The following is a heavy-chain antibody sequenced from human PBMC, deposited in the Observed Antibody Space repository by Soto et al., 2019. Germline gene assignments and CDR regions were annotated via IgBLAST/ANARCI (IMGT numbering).Heavy chain of an antibody. J-gene: IGHJ4*02. CDR2: ISAHNGNT. CDR3: ARGRYGDY. V-gene: IGHV1-18*01. CDR1: GYTFTSYG. D-gene: IGHD1-1*01. Sequence: QVHLVQSGAEVKKPGASVKVSCKASGYTFTSYGITWVRQAPGQGLEWMGWISAHNGNTDYAQKLQGRVIVTRDTATSTAYMELRSLRSDDTSVYYCARGRYGDYWGQGALVTVSS.